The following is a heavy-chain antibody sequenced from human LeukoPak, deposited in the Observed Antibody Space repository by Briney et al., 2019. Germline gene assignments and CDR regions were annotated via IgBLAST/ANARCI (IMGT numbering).Heavy chain of an antibody. CDR3: ARSVGATQGDAFDI. CDR2: IFSGGST. J-gene: IGHJ3*02. Sequence: PGGSLRLSCAASGFTVSSNYMSWVRQAPGKGLEWVSVIFSGGSTYYADSVKGRFTISRDNSKNTLYLQMNSLRAEDTAVYYCARSVGATQGDAFDIWGQGTMVTVSS. CDR1: GFTVSSNY. D-gene: IGHD1-26*01. V-gene: IGHV3-66*01.